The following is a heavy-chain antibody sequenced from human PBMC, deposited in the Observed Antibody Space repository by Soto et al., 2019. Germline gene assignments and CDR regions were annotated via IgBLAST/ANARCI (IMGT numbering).Heavy chain of an antibody. J-gene: IGHJ5*02. D-gene: IGHD2-21*02. CDR2: ISSSGGST. CDR1: GFTFTSYA. CDR3: AKFYGGNSAHTYTIDP. Sequence: EVQLLESGGGLVQPGGSLRLSCAASGFTFTSYAMSWVRQAPGKGLEWVSTISSSGGSTHYADSVKGRFTISRDNSKNTLYLQMNSLRAEDTALYYCAKFYGGNSAHTYTIDPWGQGTLVTVSS. V-gene: IGHV3-23*01.